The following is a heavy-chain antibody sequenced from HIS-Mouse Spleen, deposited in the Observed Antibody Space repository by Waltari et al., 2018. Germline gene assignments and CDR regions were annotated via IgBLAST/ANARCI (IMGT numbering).Heavy chain of an antibody. V-gene: IGHV4-39*07. J-gene: IGHJ2*01. D-gene: IGHD6-13*01. Sequence: QLQLQESGPGLVKPSETLSLTCTVPGGSISRRSYYWGWIRQPPGKGLEWIGSIYYSWRTYYNPSLKRRVTISVDTSKNQFSLKLSSVTAADTAVYYCAREIPYSSSWYDWYFDLWGRGTLVTVSS. CDR1: GGSISRRSYY. CDR3: AREIPYSSSWYDWYFDL. CDR2: IYYSWRT.